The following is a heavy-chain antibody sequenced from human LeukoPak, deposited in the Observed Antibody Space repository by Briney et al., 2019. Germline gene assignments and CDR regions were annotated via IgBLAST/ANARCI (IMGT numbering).Heavy chain of an antibody. CDR3: ARALADTRGYYLGFDY. CDR2: ITNNVGAM. V-gene: IGHV3-11*04. Sequence: PGRTLRLSCVASGFTFRDYYMGWTRQAPGQGLEWISYITNNVGAMFYTASLKGRLTPFKDNAQKSLYLQMNSLRPDHTPPCFCARALADTRGYYLGFDYWGQGTLVTVSS. CDR1: GFTFRDYY. J-gene: IGHJ4*02. D-gene: IGHD3-22*01.